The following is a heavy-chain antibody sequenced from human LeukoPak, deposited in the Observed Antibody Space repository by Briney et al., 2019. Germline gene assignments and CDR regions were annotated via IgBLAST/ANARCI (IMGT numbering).Heavy chain of an antibody. CDR1: GYTFTGYY. V-gene: IGHV1-18*04. CDR2: ISAHNGNT. J-gene: IGHJ4*02. D-gene: IGHD2-2*01. CDR3: ARTCSSSACYVIY. Sequence: ASVKVSCKASGYTFTGYYMHWVRQAPGQGLEWMGWISAHNGNTNYAQNLQGRVTLTTDTSTSTAYMELRSLRSDDTAVYYCARTCSSSACYVIYWGQGTLVTVSS.